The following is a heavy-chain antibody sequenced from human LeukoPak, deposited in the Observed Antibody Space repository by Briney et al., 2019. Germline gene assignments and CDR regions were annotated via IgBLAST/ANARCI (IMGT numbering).Heavy chain of an antibody. Sequence: GASVKVSCKASGYTFTSYYMHWVRQAPGQGFEWMGIINPSGGSTSYAQKFQGRVTMTRDTSTSTVYMELSSLRSEDTAVYYCARDGYYGSGSYLPHYYYYGMDVWRQGPTVTVSS. CDR1: GYTFTSYY. J-gene: IGHJ6*02. CDR2: INPSGGST. CDR3: ARDGYYGSGSYLPHYYYYGMDV. V-gene: IGHV1-46*01. D-gene: IGHD3-10*01.